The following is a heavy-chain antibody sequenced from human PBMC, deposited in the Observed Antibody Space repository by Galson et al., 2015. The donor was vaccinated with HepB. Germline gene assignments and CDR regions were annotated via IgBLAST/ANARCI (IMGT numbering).Heavy chain of an antibody. D-gene: IGHD2/OR15-2a*01. J-gene: IGHJ4*02. CDR1: GFIFSDYA. CDR3: ARANKQFDY. Sequence: SLRLSCAASGFIFSDYAINWVRQAPGKGLEWVSYISGSGSTIYYADSVKGRFTISRDNAKNSLYLQMNSLRDEDTAVYYCARANKQFDYWGQGTLVTVSS. V-gene: IGHV3-48*02. CDR2: ISGSGSTI.